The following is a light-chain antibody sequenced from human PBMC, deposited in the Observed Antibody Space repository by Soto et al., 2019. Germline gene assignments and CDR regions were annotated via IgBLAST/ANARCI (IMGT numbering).Light chain of an antibody. Sequence: IVLTQFPGTLSLSPGERATLSCRASQSVNTNYLAWYQQKSGQAPRLLIYGASSRATGIPDRFSGSGSGTDFTLTLSRLEPEDFAAYFCQQYGSSPITFGQGTRLEIK. J-gene: IGKJ5*01. CDR3: QQYGSSPIT. CDR2: GAS. V-gene: IGKV3-20*01. CDR1: QSVNTNY.